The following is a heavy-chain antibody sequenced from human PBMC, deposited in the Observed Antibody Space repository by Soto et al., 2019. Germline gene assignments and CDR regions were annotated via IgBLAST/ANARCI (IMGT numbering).Heavy chain of an antibody. V-gene: IGHV4-59*01. J-gene: IGHJ4*02. Sequence: SETLSLTCTVSGGSISSYYWSWIRQPPGKGLEWIGYIYYSGSTNYNPSLKSRVTISVDTSKNQFSLKLSSVTAADTAVYYCARGDSVTPEAGTVDYWGQGTLVTVSS. D-gene: IGHD6-13*01. CDR3: ARGDSVTPEAGTVDY. CDR1: GGSISSYY. CDR2: IYYSGST.